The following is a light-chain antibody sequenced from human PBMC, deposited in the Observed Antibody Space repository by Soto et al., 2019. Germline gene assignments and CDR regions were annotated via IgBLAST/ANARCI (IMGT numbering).Light chain of an antibody. CDR3: QQHNGYAPIT. J-gene: IGKJ5*01. Sequence: EIQMTQSPSTLSASVGDRVTITCRASQSISGWLAWYQQKPGKAPKLLIYDASTLETGVPSRFSGSGSGTEITLTISRLQPDDFATYYCQQHNGYAPITFGQGTRMEIK. V-gene: IGKV1-5*01. CDR1: QSISGW. CDR2: DAS.